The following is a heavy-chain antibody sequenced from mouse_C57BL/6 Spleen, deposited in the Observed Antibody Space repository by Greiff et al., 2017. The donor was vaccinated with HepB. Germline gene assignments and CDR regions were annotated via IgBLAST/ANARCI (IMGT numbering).Heavy chain of an antibody. CDR2: IDPSDSYT. J-gene: IGHJ2*01. D-gene: IGHD3-2*02. V-gene: IGHV1-69*01. CDR3: ARQLRLTFDY. CDR1: GYTFTSYW. Sequence: VQLQQPGAELVMPGASVKLSCKASGYTFTSYWMHWVKQRPGQGLEWIGEIDPSDSYTNYNQKFKGKSTLTVDKSSSTAYMQLSSLTSEDSAVYYCARQLRLTFDYWGQGTTLTVSS.